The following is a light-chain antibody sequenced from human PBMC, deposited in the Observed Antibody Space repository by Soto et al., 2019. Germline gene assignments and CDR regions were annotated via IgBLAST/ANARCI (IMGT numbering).Light chain of an antibody. Sequence: EIVMTQSPATLSVSPGERATLSCRASKSGSRNSAWYQKQPGQAPRLLFYGACTRGGGTPGRCSGSGSAKDFPITISRLQPEDLAVYYCHQRSYWPLTFGQGTRVEIK. V-gene: IGKV3-15*01. CDR2: GAC. J-gene: IGKJ5*01. CDR1: KSGSRN. CDR3: HQRSYWPLT.